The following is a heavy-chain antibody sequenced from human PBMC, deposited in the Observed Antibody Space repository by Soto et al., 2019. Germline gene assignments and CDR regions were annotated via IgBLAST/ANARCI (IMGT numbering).Heavy chain of an antibody. Sequence: SVKVSCKASGGTFSSCTISWVRQAPGQGLEWMGRIIPILGIANYAQKFQGRVTITADKSTSTAYMELSSLRSEDTAVYYCAREGYCSSTSCYRRAFDYWGQGTLVTVSS. CDR1: GGTFSSCT. D-gene: IGHD2-2*01. CDR3: AREGYCSSTSCYRRAFDY. V-gene: IGHV1-69*02. CDR2: IIPILGIA. J-gene: IGHJ4*02.